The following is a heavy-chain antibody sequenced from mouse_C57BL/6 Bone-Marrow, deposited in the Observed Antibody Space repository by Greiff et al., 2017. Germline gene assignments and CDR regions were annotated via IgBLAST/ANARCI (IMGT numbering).Heavy chain of an antibody. CDR1: GYTFTSYG. Sequence: QVQLQQSGAELARPGASVKLSCKASGYTFTSYGISWVKQRTGQGLEWIGEIYPRSGNTYYNEKFKGKATLTADKSSSTAYMELRSLTSEDSAVYVCARYTTVVAGDWYFDVWGTGTTVTVSS. CDR2: IYPRSGNT. CDR3: ARYTTVVAGDWYFDV. J-gene: IGHJ1*03. V-gene: IGHV1-81*01. D-gene: IGHD1-1*01.